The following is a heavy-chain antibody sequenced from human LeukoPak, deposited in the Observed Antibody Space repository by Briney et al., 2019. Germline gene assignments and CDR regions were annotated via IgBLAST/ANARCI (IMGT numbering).Heavy chain of an antibody. Sequence: GGSLRLSCAASGFTFSSYAMHWVRQAPGKGLEWVAVISYDGSNKYYADSVKGRFTISRDNSKNTLYLQMNSLRAEDTAVYYCAGVAATWGQGTMVTVSS. J-gene: IGHJ3*01. CDR2: ISYDGSNK. V-gene: IGHV3-30-3*01. CDR3: AGVAAT. D-gene: IGHD6-19*01. CDR1: GFTFSSYA.